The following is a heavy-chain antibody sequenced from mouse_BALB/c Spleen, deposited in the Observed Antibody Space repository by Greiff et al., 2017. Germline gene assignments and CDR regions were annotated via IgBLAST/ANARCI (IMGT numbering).Heavy chain of an antibody. V-gene: IGHV1-9*01. CDR1: GYTFSSYW. Sequence: QVQLQQSGAELMKPGASVKISCKATGYTFSSYWIEWVKQRPGHGLEWIGEILPGSGSTNYNEKFKGKATFTADTSSNTAYMQLSSLTSEDSAVYYCARRGVYYGSSYGFAYWGQGTLVTVSA. CDR3: ARRGVYYGSSYGFAY. J-gene: IGHJ3*01. D-gene: IGHD1-1*01. CDR2: ILPGSGST.